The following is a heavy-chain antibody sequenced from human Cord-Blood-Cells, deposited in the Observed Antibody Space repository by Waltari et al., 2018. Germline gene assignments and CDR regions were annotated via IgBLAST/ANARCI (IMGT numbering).Heavy chain of an antibody. J-gene: IGHJ6*02. CDR2: IYHSGST. CDR1: GGSISSGGYS. CDR3: ARSIYDYNYYYGMDV. D-gene: IGHD5-12*01. V-gene: IGHV4-30-2*01. Sequence: QLQLQESGLGLVKPSQTLSLTCAVSGGSISSGGYSWSWIRQPPGKGLEWIGYIYHSGSTYYNPSLKSRVTISVDRSKNQFSLKLSSVTAADTAVYYCARSIYDYNYYYGMDVWGQGTTVTVSS.